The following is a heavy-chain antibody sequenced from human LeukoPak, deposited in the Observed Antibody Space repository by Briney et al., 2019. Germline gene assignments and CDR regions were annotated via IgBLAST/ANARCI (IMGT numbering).Heavy chain of an antibody. D-gene: IGHD1-7*01. CDR1: GFTFSSYA. CDR3: ARDSDNWNYDF. J-gene: IGHJ4*02. V-gene: IGHV3-30*04. CDR2: ISYDGSNK. Sequence: GGSLRLSCAASGFTFSSYAMHWVRQAPGKGLEWVAVISYDGSNKYYADSVKGRFTISRYNSKNTLYLQMNSLRAEDTAVYYCARDSDNWNYDFWGQGTLVTVSS.